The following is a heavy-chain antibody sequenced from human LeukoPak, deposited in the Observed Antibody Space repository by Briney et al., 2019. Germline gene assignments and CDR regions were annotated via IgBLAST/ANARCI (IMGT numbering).Heavy chain of an antibody. CDR2: TYHSDYT. Sequence: GSLRLSCAASGFTFSYCSMNWVRQAPGKGLEWIGNTYHSDYTNYNPSLKSRATISVDKSKNQLSLKVTSVTAADTAMYYCARDSKSTADAFDIWGQGTMVTVSS. D-gene: IGHD5/OR15-5a*01. J-gene: IGHJ3*02. CDR3: ARDSKSTADAFDI. V-gene: IGHV4-4*02. CDR1: GFTFSYCSM.